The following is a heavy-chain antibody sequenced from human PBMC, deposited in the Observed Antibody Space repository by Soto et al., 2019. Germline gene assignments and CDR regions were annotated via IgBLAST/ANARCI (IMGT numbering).Heavy chain of an antibody. J-gene: IGHJ4*02. Sequence: PGGSLRLSCAASGFTFSNFWMSWVRQAPGKGLEWVANIKQGGSEKYYADSVKGRFTISRDNSKNTLYLQMNSLRAEDTAVYYCARPRCWYNGPFHYWGQGPLVTLYS. CDR1: GFTFSNFW. D-gene: IGHD1-1*01. CDR2: IKQGGSEK. CDR3: ARPRCWYNGPFHY. V-gene: IGHV3-7*01.